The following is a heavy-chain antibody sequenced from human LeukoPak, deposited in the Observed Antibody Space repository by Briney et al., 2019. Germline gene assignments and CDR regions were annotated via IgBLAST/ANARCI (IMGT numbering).Heavy chain of an antibody. D-gene: IGHD3-3*01. V-gene: IGHV3-30*02. J-gene: IGHJ5*02. CDR3: AKDRTIFGVVNWFDP. CDR2: IRYDGSNK. Sequence: GGSLRLSCAASGFTFSSYGMHWVRQAPGKGLEWVAFIRYDGSNKYYADSVKGRFTISRDNSKNTLYLQMNSLRAEDTAVYYCAKDRTIFGVVNWFDPWGQGALVTVSS. CDR1: GFTFSSYG.